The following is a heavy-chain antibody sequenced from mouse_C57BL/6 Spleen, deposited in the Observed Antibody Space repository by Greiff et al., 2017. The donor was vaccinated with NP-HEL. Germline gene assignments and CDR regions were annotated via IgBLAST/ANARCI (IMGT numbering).Heavy chain of an antibody. V-gene: IGHV1-54*01. CDR3: ARRIRYYGSSPYAMDY. Sequence: QVQLQQSGAELVRPGTSVKVSCKASGYDFTNYLIEWVKQRPGQGLEWIGVINPGSGGTNYNEKFKGKATLTADKSSSTAYMQLSSLTSEDSAVYFCARRIRYYGSSPYAMDYWGQGTSVTVSS. J-gene: IGHJ4*01. CDR1: GYDFTNYL. CDR2: INPGSGGT. D-gene: IGHD1-1*01.